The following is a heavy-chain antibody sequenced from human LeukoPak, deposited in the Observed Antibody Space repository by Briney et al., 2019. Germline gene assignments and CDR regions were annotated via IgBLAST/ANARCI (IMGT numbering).Heavy chain of an antibody. CDR3: ARDAPGRITIFGGGGGCYYYGMDV. CDR2: IYTSGST. V-gene: IGHV4-61*02. CDR1: GGSISSGSYY. Sequence: PSQTLSLTCTVSGGSISSGSYYWSWIRQPAGKGLEWIGRIYTSGSTNYNPSLKSRVTISVDTSKNQFSLKLSSVTAADTAVYYCARDAPGRITIFGGGGGCYYYGMDVWGQGTTVTVSS. D-gene: IGHD3-3*01. J-gene: IGHJ6*02.